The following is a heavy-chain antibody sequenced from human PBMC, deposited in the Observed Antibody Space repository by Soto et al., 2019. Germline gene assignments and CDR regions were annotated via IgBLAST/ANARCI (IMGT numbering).Heavy chain of an antibody. Sequence: QVQLVQSGAEVKKPGSSVKVSCKASGGTFSSYAISWVRQAPGQGLEWMGGIIPIFGTANYAQKFQGRVTITADESASTAYMELSSLRSEDTAVYYCARDATDYYDSSGYKSWFDPWGQGTLVTVSS. J-gene: IGHJ5*02. CDR1: GGTFSSYA. D-gene: IGHD3-22*01. CDR2: IIPIFGTA. CDR3: ARDATDYYDSSGYKSWFDP. V-gene: IGHV1-69*01.